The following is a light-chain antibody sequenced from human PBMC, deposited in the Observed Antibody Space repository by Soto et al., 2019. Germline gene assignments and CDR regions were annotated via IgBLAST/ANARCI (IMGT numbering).Light chain of an antibody. J-gene: IGKJ1*01. Sequence: EIVLTQSPGSLSLSPGERATLSCRASQNFDSRFFAWYQKRPGQAPRLLIYGASKRATGIPDRFSGSGPGTDLTLTISRQAPEHFTVYYCQPYMSSVTFGTGTKVEMK. V-gene: IGKV3-20*01. CDR1: QNFDSRF. CDR3: QPYMSSVT. CDR2: GAS.